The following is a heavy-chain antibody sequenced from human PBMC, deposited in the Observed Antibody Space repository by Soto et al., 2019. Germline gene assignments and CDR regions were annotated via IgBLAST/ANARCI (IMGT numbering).Heavy chain of an antibody. J-gene: IGHJ4*02. CDR1: GFTFSDFA. D-gene: IGHD2-2*03. V-gene: IGHV3-23*01. CDR3: AKMEGMDPWAYSFDY. Sequence: EVQVSESGGGLVQPGRSLRLSCAATGFTFSDFAMSWVRQAPGKGLEWVSRIYGGGNGPHYADSVKGRVTISRDNSKNTLYLQMNSLRAEDTAVYYCAKMEGMDPWAYSFDYWGQGTLVTVSS. CDR2: IYGGGNGP.